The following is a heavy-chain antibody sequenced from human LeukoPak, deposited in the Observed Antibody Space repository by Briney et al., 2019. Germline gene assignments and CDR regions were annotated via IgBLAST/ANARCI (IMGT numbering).Heavy chain of an antibody. J-gene: IGHJ6*03. V-gene: IGHV1-69*05. D-gene: IGHD2-2*01. CDR2: IIPIFGTA. Sequence: ASVTVSCKASGGTFSSYAISWVRQAPGQGLEWMGGIIPIFGTANYAQKFQGRVTITTDESTSTAYMELSSLRSEDTAVYYCARGDIVVVAGAGYYMDVWGKGTTVTVSS. CDR3: ARGDIVVVAGAGYYMDV. CDR1: GGTFSSYA.